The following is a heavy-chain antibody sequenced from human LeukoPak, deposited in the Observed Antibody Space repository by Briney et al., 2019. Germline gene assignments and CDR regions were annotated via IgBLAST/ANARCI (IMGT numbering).Heavy chain of an antibody. CDR3: ARDNDYGGNYGLGY. CDR1: GGSISSYY. Sequence: PSETLSLTCTVSGGSISSYYWSWIRQPPGKGLKWIGYIYYSGSTNYNPSLKSRVTISVDTSKNQFSLKLSSVTAADTAVYYCARDNDYGGNYGLGYWGQGTLVTVSS. J-gene: IGHJ4*02. V-gene: IGHV4-59*12. CDR2: IYYSGST. D-gene: IGHD4-23*01.